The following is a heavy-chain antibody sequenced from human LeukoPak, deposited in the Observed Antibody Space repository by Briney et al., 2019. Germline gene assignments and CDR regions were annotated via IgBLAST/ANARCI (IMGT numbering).Heavy chain of an antibody. CDR1: GGSVSSGSYY. CDR2: VYYTGST. CDR3: ARSGVGVAGTDR. D-gene: IGHD6-19*01. Sequence: SETLSLTCTVSGGSVSSGSYYWSWIRQPPGKGLEWIGYVYYTGSTNYNPPLKSRVTISVDTSKNQFSLKLTSVTAADTAVYYCARSGVGVAGTDRWGQGTLVTVSS. V-gene: IGHV4-61*01. J-gene: IGHJ5*02.